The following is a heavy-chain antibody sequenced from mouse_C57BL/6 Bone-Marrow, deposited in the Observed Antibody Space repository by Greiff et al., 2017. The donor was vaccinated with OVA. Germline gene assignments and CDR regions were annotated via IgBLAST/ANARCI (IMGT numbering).Heavy chain of an antibody. J-gene: IGHJ4*01. Sequence: LQESDAELVKPGASVKISCKVSGYTFTDHTIHWMKQRPEQGLEWIGYIYPRDGSTKYNEKFKGKATLTADKSSSTAYMQLNSLTSEDSAVYFCARGFSYYYGSDYAMDYWGQGTSVTVSS. CDR1: GYTFTDHT. CDR3: ARGFSYYYGSDYAMDY. CDR2: IYPRDGST. V-gene: IGHV1-78*01. D-gene: IGHD1-1*01.